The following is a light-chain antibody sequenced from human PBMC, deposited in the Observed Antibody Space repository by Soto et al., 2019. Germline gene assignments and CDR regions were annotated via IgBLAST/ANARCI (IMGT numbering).Light chain of an antibody. CDR3: QQYNNWPPT. CDR2: GAS. CDR1: QSVSSN. Sequence: EIVMTQSPGTLSVSPGERVTLSCRASQSVSSNLAWYQHKPGQAPRLLIYGASNRATGIPTRFSGSGSGTEFTLTISSLQSEDFAVYYCQQYNNWPPTFGQGTKVDI. V-gene: IGKV3D-15*01. J-gene: IGKJ1*01.